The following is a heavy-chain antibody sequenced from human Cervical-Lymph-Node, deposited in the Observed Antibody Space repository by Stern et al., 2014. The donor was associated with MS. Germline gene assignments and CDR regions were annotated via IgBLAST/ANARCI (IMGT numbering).Heavy chain of an antibody. CDR1: AYNFTNYG. V-gene: IGHV1-18*01. J-gene: IGHJ4*02. Sequence: QMQLVQSGAEVKKPGASVKVSCKTSAYNFTNYGVTWVRQAPGQGLEWMGWISGYNGNTNYAQKFQGRVTMTTDTSTNTAYMELRSLRSSDTAVYYCARAGYDVSGPSDYWGQGTLVTVSS. D-gene: IGHD5-12*01. CDR2: ISGYNGNT. CDR3: ARAGYDVSGPSDY.